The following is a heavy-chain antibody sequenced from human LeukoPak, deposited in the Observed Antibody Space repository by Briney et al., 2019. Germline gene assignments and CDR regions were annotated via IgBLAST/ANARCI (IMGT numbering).Heavy chain of an antibody. CDR2: ILYDGSNT. V-gene: IGHV3-30*02. CDR1: GFTFSSYG. CDR3: AKDTMPPKAGFDP. J-gene: IGHJ5*02. Sequence: GGSLRLSCAASGFTFSSYGMHWVRQAPGKGLEWVAVILYDGSNTYYSDSVKGRFTISRDTSKNTLYLQMNGLRDEDTAVYYCAKDTMPPKAGFDPWGQGTLVTVSS. D-gene: IGHD2-2*01.